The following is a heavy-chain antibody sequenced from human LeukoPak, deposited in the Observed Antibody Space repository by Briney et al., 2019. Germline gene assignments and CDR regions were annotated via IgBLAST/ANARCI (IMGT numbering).Heavy chain of an antibody. CDR3: ARLGLRIETHSIPDY. D-gene: IGHD2-21*01. CDR1: GGSLSGFY. Sequence: SETLSLTYTVSGGSLSGFYWSWVRQPPGKGLECIGYIHYSGSTNYVPSLKSRARISLDTSKNQFSLSLNSVTAADTAVYYCARLGLRIETHSIPDYWGLGTLVTVSS. J-gene: IGHJ4*02. V-gene: IGHV4-59*08. CDR2: IHYSGST.